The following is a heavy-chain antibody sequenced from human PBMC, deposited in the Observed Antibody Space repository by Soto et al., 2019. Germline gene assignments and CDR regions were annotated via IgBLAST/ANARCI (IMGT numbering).Heavy chain of an antibody. CDR2: INPASGST. D-gene: IGHD6-13*01. Sequence: QVQLVQSGAEVKKPGASVKVSCRTSGYTFTHYYIHWVRQAPGQGLEWLGIINPASGSTIYAQDFQGRVTLTMDTSTTTVYMELSGLRAEDTAILYCARDLAAGDNWGQGTRVTVSS. CDR3: ARDLAAGDN. V-gene: IGHV1-46*01. CDR1: GYTFTHYY. J-gene: IGHJ4*02.